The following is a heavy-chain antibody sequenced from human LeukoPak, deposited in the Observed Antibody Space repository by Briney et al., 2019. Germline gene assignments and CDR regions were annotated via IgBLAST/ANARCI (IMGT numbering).Heavy chain of an antibody. D-gene: IGHD3-16*01. J-gene: IGHJ4*02. CDR3: ARDYVQDY. CDR1: GFTFNTYS. V-gene: IGHV3-21*01. Sequence: GGSLRLSCEASGFTFNTYSMNWARQAPGKGLEWVSSIDSSGGYMFYADSVKGRFTISRDNAKNSLYLQMNSLRDEDTAVYYCARDYVQDYWGQGTLVTVSS. CDR2: IDSSGGYM.